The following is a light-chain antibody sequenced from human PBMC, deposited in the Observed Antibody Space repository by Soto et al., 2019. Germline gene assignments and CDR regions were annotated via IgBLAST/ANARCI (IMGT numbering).Light chain of an antibody. CDR1: QSISSN. CDR3: RQYNNWPPFS. V-gene: IGKV3-15*01. CDR2: GAS. Sequence: EIVMTQSPATLSVSPGERATLSCRASQSISSNLAWYQQKNGQTPRLLIYGASTRAAGIPARFSGSGSGTDFTLTISSLQSEDFAVYYCRQYNNWPPFSFGPGTKVDIK. J-gene: IGKJ3*01.